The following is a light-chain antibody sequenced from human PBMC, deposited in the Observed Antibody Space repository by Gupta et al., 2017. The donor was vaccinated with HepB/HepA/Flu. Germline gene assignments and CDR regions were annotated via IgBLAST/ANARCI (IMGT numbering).Light chain of an antibody. V-gene: IGKV3-11*01. CDR1: QTVSSY. Sequence: IVLTQSPEILSLSPGERATPSCRASQTVSSYLAWYQQKPGQAPRLLIYDVSHRATGIPARFSGGGSGTDFTLTISGLEPEEFALYYCQQRGKWPLITFGQGTRLDIK. CDR3: QQRGKWPLIT. CDR2: DVS. J-gene: IGKJ5*01.